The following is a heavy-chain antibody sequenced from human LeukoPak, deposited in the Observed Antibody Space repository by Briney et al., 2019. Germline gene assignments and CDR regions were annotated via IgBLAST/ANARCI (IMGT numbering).Heavy chain of an antibody. CDR1: GGSISSSSYY. D-gene: IGHD3-3*01. V-gene: IGHV4-39*01. Sequence: PSETLSLTCTVSGGSISSSSYYWGWIRQPPGKGLEWIGSIYYSGSTYYNPSLKSRVTISVDTSKNQFSLKLSSVTAADTAVYYCARHSEWPPDYWGQGTLVTVSS. J-gene: IGHJ4*02. CDR2: IYYSGST. CDR3: ARHSEWPPDY.